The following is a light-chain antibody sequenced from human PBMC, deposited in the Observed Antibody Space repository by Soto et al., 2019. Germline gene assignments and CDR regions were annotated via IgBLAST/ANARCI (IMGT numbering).Light chain of an antibody. CDR3: QQYHDWPLT. CDR1: QSVTNN. Sequence: VMTQSPATLSVSPGERVTLSCRASQSVTNNLAWYQQKPGQAPRLLIYGASTRATGFPARFSGSGSGTEFTLAISSLQSEDFAIYHCQQYHDWPLTFGGGTKVDI. J-gene: IGKJ4*01. V-gene: IGKV3-15*01. CDR2: GAS.